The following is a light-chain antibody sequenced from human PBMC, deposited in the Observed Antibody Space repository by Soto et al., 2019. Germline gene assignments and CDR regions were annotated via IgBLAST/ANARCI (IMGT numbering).Light chain of an antibody. Sequence: QTVVTQEPSFSVSPGGTVTLTCGLSSGSVSAGYYPSWYQQTPGQAPRTLIYSTSTRSSGVPDRFSGSILENKAALTITGAQADEESDYYCVLYMGSGIAVFGGGTKLTVL. V-gene: IGLV8-61*01. CDR2: STS. CDR3: VLYMGSGIAV. CDR1: SGSVSAGYY. J-gene: IGLJ2*01.